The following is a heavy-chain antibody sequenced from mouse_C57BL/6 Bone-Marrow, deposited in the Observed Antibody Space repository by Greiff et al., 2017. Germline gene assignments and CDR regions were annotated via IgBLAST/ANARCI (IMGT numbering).Heavy chain of an antibody. D-gene: IGHD1-1*01. Sequence: EVKLVESGGGLVKPGGSLKLSCAASGFTFSDYGMHWVRQAPEQGLEWVAYISSGSSTIYYADTVKGRFTISRDNAKNTLFLQMTSLRSEDTAMYYCARVTTVVATEYFDVWGTGTTVTVSS. V-gene: IGHV5-17*01. CDR3: ARVTTVVATEYFDV. J-gene: IGHJ1*03. CDR1: GFTFSDYG. CDR2: ISSGSSTI.